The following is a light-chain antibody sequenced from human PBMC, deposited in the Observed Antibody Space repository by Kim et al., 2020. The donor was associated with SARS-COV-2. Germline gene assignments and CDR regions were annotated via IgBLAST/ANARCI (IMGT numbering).Light chain of an antibody. J-gene: IGKJ4*02. V-gene: IGKV3-11*01. CDR1: QGVGSY. CDR2: VAS. CDR3: QQRRNWPLT. Sequence: SPGERSTRTCRASQGVGSYLGWYQQKPRQVPRLLIYVASRMATGTPARFSGSGSGTDFTLTISSLEPEDFAVYYCQQRRNWPLTFGGGTKVDIK.